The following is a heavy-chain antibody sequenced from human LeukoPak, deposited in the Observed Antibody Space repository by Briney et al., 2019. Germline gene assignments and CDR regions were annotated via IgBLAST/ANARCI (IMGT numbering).Heavy chain of an antibody. CDR3: AXDXRDGYXWAYYFDY. Sequence: SVKVSCKASGGTFSSYAISWVRQAPGQGLEWMGGIIPIFGTANYAQKFQGRVTITADESTSTAYMELSSLRSEDTAVYYCAXDXRDGYXWAYYFDYWGQGTLVTVSS. D-gene: IGHD5-24*01. V-gene: IGHV1-69*13. CDR2: IIPIFGTA. J-gene: IGHJ4*02. CDR1: GGTFSSYA.